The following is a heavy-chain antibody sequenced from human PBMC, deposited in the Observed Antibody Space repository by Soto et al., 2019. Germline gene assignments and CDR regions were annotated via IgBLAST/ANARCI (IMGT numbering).Heavy chain of an antibody. Sequence: SETLYLTCAVYGESFSGYYWSWIRQPPGKGLEWIGEINHSGSTNYNPSLKSRVTISVDTSKNQFSLKLSSVTAADTAVYYCARRAAAGHYYYYGMDVWGQGTTVT. CDR3: ARRAAAGHYYYYGMDV. CDR2: INHSGST. J-gene: IGHJ6*02. D-gene: IGHD6-13*01. V-gene: IGHV4-34*01. CDR1: GESFSGYY.